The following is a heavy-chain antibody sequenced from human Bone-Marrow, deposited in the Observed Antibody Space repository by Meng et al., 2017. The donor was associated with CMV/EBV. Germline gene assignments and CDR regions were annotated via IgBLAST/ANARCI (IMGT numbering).Heavy chain of an antibody. V-gene: IGHV3-23*01. Sequence: GESLKISCAASGFTFSSYAMSWVRQAPGKGLEWVSAISGSGGSTYYADSVKGRFTISRDNAKNSLYLQMNSLRAEDTAVYYCARDSWTRSDFDYWGQGTLVTVSS. CDR3: ARDSWTRSDFDY. D-gene: IGHD6-13*01. J-gene: IGHJ4*02. CDR1: GFTFSSYA. CDR2: ISGSGGST.